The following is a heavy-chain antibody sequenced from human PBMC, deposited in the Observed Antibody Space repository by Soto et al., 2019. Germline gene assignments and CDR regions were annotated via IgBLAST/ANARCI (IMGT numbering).Heavy chain of an antibody. J-gene: IGHJ6*02. CDR3: ARGWSSYYYGMDV. CDR1: GGSFSGYY. D-gene: IGHD1-26*01. Sequence: KSSETLSLTCAVYGGSFSGYYWSWIRQPPGKGLEWIGEINHSGSTNYNPSLKSRVTISVDTSKNQFSLKLSSVTAADTAVYYCARGWSSYYYGMDVWGQGTTVTVSS. V-gene: IGHV4-34*01. CDR2: INHSGST.